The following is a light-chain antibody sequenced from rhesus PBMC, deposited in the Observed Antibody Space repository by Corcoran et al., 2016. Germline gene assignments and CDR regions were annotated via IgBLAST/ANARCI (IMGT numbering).Light chain of an antibody. CDR2: EVS. CDR1: SSYIGGYNR. Sequence: QAALTQSPSVSGSPGQSVTISCTGNSSYIGGYNRFSWYQQHPGKAPKLMIYEVSKRPSGVSDRFSGSKSGNTASLTISGLQAEDEADYYCSSSASSSAFYIFGAGTRLTVL. J-gene: IGLJ1*01. CDR3: SSSASSSAFYI. V-gene: IGLV2-13*02.